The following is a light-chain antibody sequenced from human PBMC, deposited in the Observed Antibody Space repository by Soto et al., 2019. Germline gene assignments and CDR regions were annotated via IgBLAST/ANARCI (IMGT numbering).Light chain of an antibody. CDR2: GAS. J-gene: IGKJ4*01. V-gene: IGKV3-15*01. CDR1: QSVRSN. CDR3: QQYDIWPPLT. Sequence: EMVVKQSPATLSVSPKERITLSCRASQSVRSNLAWYQQRPGQAPRLLIYGASTRATGIPARFSGSGSGKDFTLTISSLQSEDSAVYYCQQYDIWPPLTFGGGTKVDIK.